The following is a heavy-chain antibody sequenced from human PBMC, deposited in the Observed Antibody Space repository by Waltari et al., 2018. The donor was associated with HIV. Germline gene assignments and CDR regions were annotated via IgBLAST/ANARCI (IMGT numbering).Heavy chain of an antibody. CDR1: GYTLTELS. CDR3: ATDKFPELRLSALACDI. V-gene: IGHV1-24*01. J-gene: IGHJ3*02. D-gene: IGHD1-7*01. Sequence: QVQLVQSGAEVKKPGASVKVSCKVSGYTLTELSMHWVRQAPGKGLEWMGGFDREGGETSYAQKCQGRGTMTEDTSTDTAYMELSSLRSEDTAVYYCATDKFPELRLSALACDIWGQGTMVTVSS. CDR2: FDREGGET.